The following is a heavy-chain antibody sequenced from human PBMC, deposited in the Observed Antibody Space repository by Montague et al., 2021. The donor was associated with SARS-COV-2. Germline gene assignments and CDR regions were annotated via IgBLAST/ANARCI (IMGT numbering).Heavy chain of an antibody. D-gene: IGHD5/OR15-5a*01. J-gene: IGHJ4*02. CDR2: ISYTRHT. CDR1: GESSDGYF. Sequence: SETLSLTCAVYGESSDGYFWSWIRLSPGETLEWIGEISYTRHTRYISHLSLRGRVSISTASSKNQFSLNLTSVTAADTAVYYCARSLYSVSWCPDWGQGTQATAS. CDR3: ARSLYSVSWCPD. V-gene: IGHV4-34*01.